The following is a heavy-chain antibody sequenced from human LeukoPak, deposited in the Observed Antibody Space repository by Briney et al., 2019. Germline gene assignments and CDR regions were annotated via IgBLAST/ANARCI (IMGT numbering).Heavy chain of an antibody. CDR1: GFPFNVYY. V-gene: IGHV3-7*03. J-gene: IGHJ4*02. CDR2: IGHHGGDI. D-gene: IGHD2-2*01. CDR3: AKEGSSTWTYYFDC. Sequence: GGSLRLSCAASGFPFNVYYMTRLRQAPGKGLEWVASIGHHGGDINYVDSVKGRFTISRDNSKNTLYLEMNSLRVEDTAVYYCAKEGSSTWTYYFDCWGQGILVTVSS.